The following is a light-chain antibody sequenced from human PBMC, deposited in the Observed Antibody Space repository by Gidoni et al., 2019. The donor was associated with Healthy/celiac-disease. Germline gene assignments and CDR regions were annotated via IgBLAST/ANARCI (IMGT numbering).Light chain of an antibody. CDR3: QQYNSYSKT. V-gene: IGKV1-5*03. Sequence: DIQMTQSPSTLSASVGDRVTITCRASQSISSWLAWYQQKPEKAPKLLIYKASSLESGVPSRFSGSGSGTEFTLTISSLQPDDFATYYCQQYNSYSKTFXXXTKVEIK. CDR2: KAS. J-gene: IGKJ1*01. CDR1: QSISSW.